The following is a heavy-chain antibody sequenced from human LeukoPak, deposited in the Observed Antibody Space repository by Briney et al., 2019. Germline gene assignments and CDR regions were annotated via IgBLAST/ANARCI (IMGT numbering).Heavy chain of an antibody. V-gene: IGHV3-30-3*01. CDR1: GFTFSNYC. CDR2: ISNDGTNS. J-gene: IGHJ4*02. D-gene: IGHD2-2*01. CDR3: ARDGLPYCTSTSCYHPDS. Sequence: GGSLRLSCGVSGFTFSNYCMHWVRQAPGKGLEWVAVISNDGTNSHYGDSVQGRFTISRDNSNNTLFLQLNNLRPDDTAVYYCARDGLPYCTSTSCYHPDSWDQGTLVTVSS.